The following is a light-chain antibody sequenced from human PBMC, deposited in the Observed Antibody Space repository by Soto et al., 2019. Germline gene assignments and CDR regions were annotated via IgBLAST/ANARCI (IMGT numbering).Light chain of an antibody. V-gene: IGLV2-23*01. J-gene: IGLJ1*01. Sequence: QSALTQPASVSGSPGQSITISCTGTSSDVGSYNLVSWYQQHPGKAPKLMIYEGSKRPSGVSNRFSGSKSGNTASLTISGLQAEDEADYYCFSYAGSSTNVFGTGTKVTVL. CDR1: SSDVGSYNL. CDR3: FSYAGSSTNV. CDR2: EGS.